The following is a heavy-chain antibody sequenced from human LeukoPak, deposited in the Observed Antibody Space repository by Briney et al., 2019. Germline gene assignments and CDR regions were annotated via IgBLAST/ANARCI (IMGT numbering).Heavy chain of an antibody. V-gene: IGHV1-69*04. Sequence: SVKVPCKASGGTFSSYAISWVRQAPGQGLEWMGRIIPIFGIANYAQKFQGRVTITADKSTSTAYMELSSLGSEDTAVYYCARLGAYSGSYQTYNWFDPWGQGTLVTVSS. CDR1: GGTFSSYA. CDR2: IIPIFGIA. D-gene: IGHD1-26*01. CDR3: ARLGAYSGSYQTYNWFDP. J-gene: IGHJ5*02.